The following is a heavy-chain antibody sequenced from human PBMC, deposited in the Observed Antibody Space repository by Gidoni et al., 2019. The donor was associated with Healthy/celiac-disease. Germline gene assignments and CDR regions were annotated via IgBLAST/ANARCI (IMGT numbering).Heavy chain of an antibody. CDR2: INHSGST. D-gene: IGHD5-18*01. V-gene: IGHV4-34*01. Sequence: LTCAVYGGSFSGYYWSWIRQPPGKGLEWIGEINHSGSTNYNPSLKSRVTISVDTSKNQFSLKLSSVTAADTAVYYCARVTYYYYYGMDVWGQGTTVTVS. CDR3: ARVTYYYYYGMDV. CDR1: GGSFSGYY. J-gene: IGHJ6*02.